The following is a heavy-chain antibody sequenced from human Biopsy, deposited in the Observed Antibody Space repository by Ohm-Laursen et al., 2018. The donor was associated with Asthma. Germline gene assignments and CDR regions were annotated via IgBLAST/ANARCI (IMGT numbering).Heavy chain of an antibody. CDR2: IIHSGNT. D-gene: IGHD2-15*01. J-gene: IGHJ2*01. V-gene: IGHV4-34*01. CDR1: GGSFSGHY. CDR3: ARGGYCSGGNCYLRRPSHPVSYFDL. Sequence: SETLSLTSAVYGGSFSGHYWNCIRQPPGKGLEWIGEIIHSGNTDCNRSVKRRVTMSVETRKNQFSLKLTSVTAADTAVYYCARGGYCSGGNCYLRRPSHPVSYFDLWGRGTLVAVSS.